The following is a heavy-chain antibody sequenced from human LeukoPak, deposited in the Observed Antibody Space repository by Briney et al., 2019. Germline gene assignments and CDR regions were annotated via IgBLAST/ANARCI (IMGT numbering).Heavy chain of an antibody. Sequence: PSETLSLTCTVSGGSISSYYWSWIRQPPGKGLEWIGYISYSGSTNYNPSLKSRVTISVDTSKNQFSLKLSSVTAADTAVYYCARSPYGGNPLDYWGQGTLVTVSS. CDR1: GGSISSYY. V-gene: IGHV4-59*01. CDR2: ISYSGST. J-gene: IGHJ4*02. CDR3: ARSPYGGNPLDY. D-gene: IGHD4-23*01.